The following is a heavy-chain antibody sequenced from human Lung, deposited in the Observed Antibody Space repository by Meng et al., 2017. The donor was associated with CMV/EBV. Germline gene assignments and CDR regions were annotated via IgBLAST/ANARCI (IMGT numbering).Heavy chain of an antibody. Sequence: QVQSRASGPALVKRSGTLSLTCAVSGASITNHNWWAWVRQPPGKGLEWIGEIPHRGSSAYNPSLKSRVSMSIDKSKNQFSLKLTSVTAADTAVYHCLRRSGGSVWGQGTLVTVSS. CDR1: GASITNHNW. CDR3: LRRSGGSV. J-gene: IGHJ1*01. V-gene: IGHV4-4*02. CDR2: IPHRGSS. D-gene: IGHD3-10*01.